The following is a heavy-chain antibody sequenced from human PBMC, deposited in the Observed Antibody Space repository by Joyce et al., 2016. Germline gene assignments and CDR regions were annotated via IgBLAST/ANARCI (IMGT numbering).Heavy chain of an antibody. J-gene: IGHJ6*02. V-gene: IGHV4-34*01. CDR1: GGSFSGYY. CDR3: ARSGVKQAYYYYGLDV. CDR2: INHSGST. Sequence: QVQLQQWGAGLLKPSEPLSLTCAVYGGSFSGYYWTWIRQPPGKGLEWIGEINHSGSTNYNPSLRSRVIISVDTSKNQFSLRLSSVTAADTAVYYCARSGVKQAYYYYGLDVWGQGTTVTVSS. D-gene: IGHD1-26*01.